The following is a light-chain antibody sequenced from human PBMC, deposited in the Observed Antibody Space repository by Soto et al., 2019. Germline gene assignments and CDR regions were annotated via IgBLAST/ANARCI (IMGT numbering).Light chain of an antibody. CDR1: QSVLYSSNNKNY. CDR2: WAS. Sequence: DIVLTQSPDSLAVSLGERATINCKSSQSVLYSSNNKNYLTWYQQKPGQPPKLLNYWASTRESGVPDRFSGSESGTDFTLTISSLQAEDVAVYFCQQYYSSPWTFGQGTKVEIK. J-gene: IGKJ1*01. V-gene: IGKV4-1*01. CDR3: QQYYSSPWT.